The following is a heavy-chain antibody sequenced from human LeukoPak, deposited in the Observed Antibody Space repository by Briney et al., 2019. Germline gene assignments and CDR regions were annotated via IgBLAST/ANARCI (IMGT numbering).Heavy chain of an antibody. Sequence: SVKVSCKASGGTFSNYAISWVRQAPGQGLEWMGRIIPVFGTTNYEQKFQGRVTITTDESTSTAYMELSSLRSEDTDVYYCARGGEANYYDTSGYYLYYYWGQGTLVTVSS. CDR1: GGTFSNYA. CDR2: IIPVFGTT. CDR3: ARGGEANYYDTSGYYLYYY. D-gene: IGHD3-22*01. V-gene: IGHV1-69*05. J-gene: IGHJ4*02.